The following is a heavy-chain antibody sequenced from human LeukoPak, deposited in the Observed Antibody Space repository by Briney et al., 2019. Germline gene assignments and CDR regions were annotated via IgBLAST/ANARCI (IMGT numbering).Heavy chain of an antibody. CDR3: ARGRALWSSGSMNC. V-gene: IGHV1-8*01. Sequence: ASVKVSCKASGYTFTSYDINWVRQATGQGLEWMGWMNPNSGNTGYAQKFQGRVTMTRNTSISTAYMGLSSLRSEDTAVYYCARGRALWSSGSMNCWGQGTLVTVSS. CDR1: GYTFTSYD. CDR2: MNPNSGNT. J-gene: IGHJ4*02. D-gene: IGHD6-19*01.